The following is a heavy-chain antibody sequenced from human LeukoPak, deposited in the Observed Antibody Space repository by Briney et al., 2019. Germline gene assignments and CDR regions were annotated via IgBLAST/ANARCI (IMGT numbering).Heavy chain of an antibody. CDR3: ARRAALDY. CDR2: ISSSSNYI. D-gene: IGHD2-15*01. Sequence: GGSLSLSCAASGFSFSSYSMNWVRQAPGKGLEWVSSISSSSNYIYYADSVKGRFTISRDNAKNSLYLQMNSLRAEDTAVYYCARRAALDYWGQGTLVTVSS. J-gene: IGHJ4*02. V-gene: IGHV3-21*01. CDR1: GFSFSSYS.